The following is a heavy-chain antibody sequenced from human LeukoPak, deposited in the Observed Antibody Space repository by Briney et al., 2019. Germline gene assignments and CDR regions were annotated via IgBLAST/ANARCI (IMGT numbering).Heavy chain of an antibody. V-gene: IGHV3-23*01. D-gene: IGHD1-26*01. Sequence: PGGSLRLSCAASGSTSSSYAMRWVRPAPGKGMGWVSAISGSGVSTYYADSVKGRFTISRDNSKNTLYLQMNSLRAEDTAVYYCAKDLVGASDYWGQGTLVTVSS. CDR1: GSTSSSYA. CDR2: ISGSGVST. CDR3: AKDLVGASDY. J-gene: IGHJ4*02.